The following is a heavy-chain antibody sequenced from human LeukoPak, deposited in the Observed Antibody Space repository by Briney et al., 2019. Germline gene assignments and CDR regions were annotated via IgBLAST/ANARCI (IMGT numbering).Heavy chain of an antibody. Sequence: GGSLRLSCAASGFTFSSYSMNWVRQAPGKGLEWVSYISSSSDTIYYADSVKGRFTISRDNAKNSLYLQMNSLRDEDTAVYYCARGTSGWEGYGMDVWGQGTTVTVSS. CDR3: ARGTSGWEGYGMDV. J-gene: IGHJ6*02. CDR2: ISSSSDTI. V-gene: IGHV3-48*02. D-gene: IGHD6-19*01. CDR1: GFTFSSYS.